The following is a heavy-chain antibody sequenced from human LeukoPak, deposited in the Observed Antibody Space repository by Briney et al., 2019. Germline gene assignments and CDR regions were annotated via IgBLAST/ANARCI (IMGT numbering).Heavy chain of an antibody. CDR3: ARGDCSSTSCYMGSKYYFDY. Sequence: GASVKVSCKASGGTFSSYAISWVRQAPGQGLEWMGGIIPIFGTANYAQKFQGRVTITADKSTSTAYMELSSLRSEDTAVYYCARGDCSSTSCYMGSKYYFDYWGQGTLVTVSS. J-gene: IGHJ4*02. CDR1: GGTFSSYA. V-gene: IGHV1-69*06. D-gene: IGHD2-2*02. CDR2: IIPIFGTA.